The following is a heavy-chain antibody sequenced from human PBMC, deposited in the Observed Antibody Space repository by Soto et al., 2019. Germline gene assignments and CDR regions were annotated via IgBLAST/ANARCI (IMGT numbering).Heavy chain of an antibody. CDR2: ISYDGSNK. J-gene: IGHJ6*02. Sequence: QVHLVESGGGVVQPGRSLRVSCAASGFIINNYAMHWVRQTPGKGLEWMAVISYDGSNKHYADSVKGRFTISRDNSKNTLYLQMNNLRPDDSAVYYCARRQDFGGPHYYYGMDVWGQGTTVTVSS. D-gene: IGHD3-3*01. CDR3: ARRQDFGGPHYYYGMDV. V-gene: IGHV3-30*04. CDR1: GFIINNYA.